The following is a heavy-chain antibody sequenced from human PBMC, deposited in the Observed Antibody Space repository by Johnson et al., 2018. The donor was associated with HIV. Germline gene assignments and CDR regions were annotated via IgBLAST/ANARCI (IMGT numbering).Heavy chain of an antibody. V-gene: IGHV3-7*03. CDR1: GFSFSSYW. CDR2: TKQDGSEK. CDR3: ARDSYSGGGSYS. J-gene: IGHJ3*01. D-gene: IGHD1-26*01. Sequence: VQLVESGGGLVHPGGSLRLSCAASGFSFSSYWMSWVRQAPGKGLERVGNTKQDGSEKYYVDFVKGRFTITSDNAKNSLYLQMNSLGVEDTAVYYSARDSYSGGGSYSWGQGTMVTVSS.